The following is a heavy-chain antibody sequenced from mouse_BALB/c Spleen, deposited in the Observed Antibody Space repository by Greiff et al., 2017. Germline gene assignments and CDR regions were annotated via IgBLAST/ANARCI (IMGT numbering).Heavy chain of an antibody. CDR1: GFTFSSYG. CDR2: INSNGGST. Sequence: DVMLVESGGGLVQPGGSLKLSCAASGFTFSSYGMSWVRQTPDKRLELVATINSNGGSTYYPDSVKGRFTISRDNAKNTLYLQMSSLKSEDTAMYYCAREDWDYYGSTFDYWGQGTTLTVSS. J-gene: IGHJ2*01. CDR3: AREDWDYYGSTFDY. D-gene: IGHD1-1*01. V-gene: IGHV5-6-3*01.